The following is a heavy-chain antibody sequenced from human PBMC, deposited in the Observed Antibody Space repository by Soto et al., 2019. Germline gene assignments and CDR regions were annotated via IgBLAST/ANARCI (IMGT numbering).Heavy chain of an antibody. CDR2: IITMLAAP. V-gene: IGHV1-69*01. J-gene: IGHJ2*01. CDR3: SRVGPPSPSVIWFFDL. Sequence: QGQLVQSGAEVKKPGSSVKVSCKASGGSFRTYAINWVRQAPGQGLEWMGGIITMLAAPTYAQKFQGRLTITADESTTTVYMELSSLTSEDTAVYYCSRVGPPSPSVIWFFDLWCRGTLVTVSS. CDR1: GGSFRTYA. D-gene: IGHD2-21*01.